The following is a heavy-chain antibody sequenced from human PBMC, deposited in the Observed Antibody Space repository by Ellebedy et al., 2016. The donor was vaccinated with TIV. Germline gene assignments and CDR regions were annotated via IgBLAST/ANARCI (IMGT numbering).Heavy chain of an antibody. Sequence: ASVKVSCKASGYTFGSYSISWVRQAPGQGLEWMGWISAYTGDTNYAQSLQGRPSMSTDTSSSTAYMELRSLRSDDTAVYYCARDMVQGMVSKYVWFDYWGQGTLVTVSS. D-gene: IGHD2-8*01. J-gene: IGHJ4*02. CDR1: GYTFGSYS. CDR3: ARDMVQGMVSKYVWFDY. CDR2: ISAYTGDT. V-gene: IGHV1-18*01.